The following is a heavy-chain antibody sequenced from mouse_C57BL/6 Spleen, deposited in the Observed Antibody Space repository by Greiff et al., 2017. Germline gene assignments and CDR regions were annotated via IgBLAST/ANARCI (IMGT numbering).Heavy chain of an antibody. D-gene: IGHD2-1*01. J-gene: IGHJ4*01. Sequence: EVHLVESGGGLVQPGGSLKLSCAASGFTFSDYGMAWVRQAPRKGPEWVAFISNLAYSIYYADTVTGRFTISRENAKNTLYLEMSSLRSEDTAMYYCARHEGYGNYGAMDYWGQGTSVTVSS. V-gene: IGHV5-15*01. CDR2: ISNLAYSI. CDR3: ARHEGYGNYGAMDY. CDR1: GFTFSDYG.